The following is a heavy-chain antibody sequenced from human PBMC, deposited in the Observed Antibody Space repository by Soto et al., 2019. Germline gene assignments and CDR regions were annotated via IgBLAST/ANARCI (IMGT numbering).Heavy chain of an antibody. V-gene: IGHV4-31*03. CDR3: ARVGADVDVDYGGHRFFDL. D-gene: IGHD4-17*01. CDR2: IYHTGST. CDR1: GGSITSGNYF. J-gene: IGHJ2*01. Sequence: QEQLQESGPGLVKPSQTLSLTCTVSGGSITSGNYFCSWIRQHPGKGLQGIGYIYHTGSTSYNPSLKTRLTLSVDTSKNQYSLNRNSVTAAEAAIYFCARVGADVDVDYGGHRFFDLWGRGSLVTVSS.